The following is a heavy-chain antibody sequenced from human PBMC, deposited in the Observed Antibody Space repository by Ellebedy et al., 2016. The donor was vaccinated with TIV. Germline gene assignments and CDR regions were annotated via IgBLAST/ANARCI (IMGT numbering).Heavy chain of an antibody. V-gene: IGHV3-23*01. CDR2: ISGSGGST. CDR3: AKGLYGSGSYPFDY. J-gene: IGHJ4*02. D-gene: IGHD3-10*01. Sequence: GESLKISCAASGFTFSSYAMSWVRQAPGKGLEWVSAISGSGGSTYYADSVKGRFTISRDNSKNTLYLQMNSLRAEDTAVYYCAKGLYGSGSYPFDYWGQGTLVTVSS. CDR1: GFTFSSYA.